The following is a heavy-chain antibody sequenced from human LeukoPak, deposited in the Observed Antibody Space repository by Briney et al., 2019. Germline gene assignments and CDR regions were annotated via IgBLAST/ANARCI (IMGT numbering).Heavy chain of an antibody. Sequence: GESLRLSCAASGFTFSDYWMSWVRQAPGKGLEWVANIQQDGSEKYYVDSVKGRFTISRDNAKKSLFLQVSSERGEDTAVYYCARDRGFSYGIDFWGQGTLVTVSS. D-gene: IGHD5-18*01. J-gene: IGHJ4*02. V-gene: IGHV3-7*04. CDR1: GFTFSDYW. CDR3: ARDRGFSYGIDF. CDR2: IQQDGSEK.